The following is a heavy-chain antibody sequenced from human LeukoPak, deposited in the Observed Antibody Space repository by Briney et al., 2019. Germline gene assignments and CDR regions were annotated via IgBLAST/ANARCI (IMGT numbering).Heavy chain of an antibody. V-gene: IGHV4-4*02. D-gene: IGHD3-22*01. CDR2: MYLSGTT. J-gene: IGHJ4*02. CDR3: AGLVGRYSSGLYYYYFDY. CDR1: GDSINSLDL. Sequence: SETLSLTCTVSGDSINSLDLWSWVRQPPGTGLEWIGEMYLSGTTHSNPSVKSRVTISIDKSKNQFFLNLSSVTAADTAVYYCAGLVGRYSSGLYYYYFDYWGQGTLVTVSS.